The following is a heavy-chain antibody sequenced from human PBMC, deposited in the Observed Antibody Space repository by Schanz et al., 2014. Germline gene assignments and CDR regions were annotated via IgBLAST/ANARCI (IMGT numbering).Heavy chain of an antibody. J-gene: IGHJ4*02. Sequence: QVQMVESGGGVVQPGRSLRLSCAASGFAFSVYGMHWVRQAPGKGLEWVAVIWSDGSGKYYADSVKGRFTISRDSPKNTLYLQMNSLRAGDTAVYYCARGTDWNLHYWGQGTLVTVSS. CDR3: ARGTDWNLHY. V-gene: IGHV3-33*01. D-gene: IGHD1-1*01. CDR2: IWSDGSGK. CDR1: GFAFSVYG.